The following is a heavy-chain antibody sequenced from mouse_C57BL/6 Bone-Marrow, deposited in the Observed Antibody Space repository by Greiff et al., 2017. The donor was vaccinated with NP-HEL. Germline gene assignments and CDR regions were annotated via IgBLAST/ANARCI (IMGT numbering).Heavy chain of an antibody. D-gene: IGHD4-1*01. Sequence: VQLQQSGPELVKPGASVKIPCKASGYTFTDYHMDWVKQSHGKSLEWIGDINPNNGGTIYNQKFKGKATLTVDKSSSTAYMELRSLTSEDTAVYYCARSLTGTEGYYFDYWGQGTTLTVSS. CDR2: INPNNGGT. J-gene: IGHJ2*01. CDR3: ARSLTGTEGYYFDY. V-gene: IGHV1-18*01. CDR1: GYTFTDYH.